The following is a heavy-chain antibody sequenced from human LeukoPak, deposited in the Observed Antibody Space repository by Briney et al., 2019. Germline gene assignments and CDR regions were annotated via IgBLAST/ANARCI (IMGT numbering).Heavy chain of an antibody. D-gene: IGHD1-26*01. Sequence: PGGSLRLSCAASGFTFSSNYMSWVRQAPGKGLEWVSVIYSGGSTYYTDSVKGRFTISRDNSKNTLYLQMNSLRAEDTAVYYCATSGVGATNFDYWGQGALVTVSS. CDR3: ATSGVGATNFDY. V-gene: IGHV3-53*01. CDR2: IYSGGST. J-gene: IGHJ4*02. CDR1: GFTFSSNY.